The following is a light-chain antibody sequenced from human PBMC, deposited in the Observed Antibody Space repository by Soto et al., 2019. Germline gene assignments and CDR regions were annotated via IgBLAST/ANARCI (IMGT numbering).Light chain of an antibody. J-gene: IGLJ3*02. Sequence: QAVVTQEPSLTVYPGVTVTLTCGSSTGAVTSRHYPYWFQQKPGQAPRTLIYDTISKHSWTPPRFSASLLGAKAALTLSGAQPEDEAEYYCLLSYRDFWVFGGGTKVTVL. CDR3: LLSYRDFWV. CDR1: TGAVTSRHY. CDR2: DTI. V-gene: IGLV7-46*01.